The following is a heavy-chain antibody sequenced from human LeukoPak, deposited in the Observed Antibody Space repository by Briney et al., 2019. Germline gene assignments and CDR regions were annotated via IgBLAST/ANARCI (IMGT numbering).Heavy chain of an antibody. CDR3: AGAIAVTGFDY. V-gene: IGHV5-51*01. CDR1: GYIFTNYW. Sequence: GESLQISCKGSGYIFTNYWIGWVRQMPGKGLEWMGIIYPGDSDTRYSPSFQGQVTISADKSISTAYLQWSSLKASDTAMYFCAGAIAVTGFDYWGQGALVTVSS. CDR2: IYPGDSDT. J-gene: IGHJ4*02. D-gene: IGHD6-19*01.